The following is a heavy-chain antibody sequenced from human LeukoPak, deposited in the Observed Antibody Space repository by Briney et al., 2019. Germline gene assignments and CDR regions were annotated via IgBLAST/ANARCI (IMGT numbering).Heavy chain of an antibody. V-gene: IGHV1-18*01. CDR2: ISAYNGNT. D-gene: IGHD6-6*01. CDR3: ARDSSSIYYYGMDV. Sequence: GASVKVSCKASGGTFSSYAISWVRQAPGQGLEWMGWISAYNGNTNYAQKLQGRVTMTTDTSTSTAYMELRSLRSDDTAVYYCARDSSSIYYYGMDVWGQGTTVTVSS. CDR1: GGTFSSYA. J-gene: IGHJ6*02.